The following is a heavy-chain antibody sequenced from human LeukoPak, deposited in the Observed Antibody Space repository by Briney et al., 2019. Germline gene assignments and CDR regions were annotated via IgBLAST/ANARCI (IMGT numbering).Heavy chain of an antibody. CDR2: INPSGGST. V-gene: IGHV1-46*01. D-gene: IGHD5-12*01. J-gene: IGHJ4*02. Sequence: ASVKVSCKASGYTFTSYYIHWVRQAPGQGLEWMGLINPSGGSTNYAQKFQGRVTLTTDTSTSTGYLELRSLRSDDTAVYYCAREWLRFFDLWGQGTPVTVSS. CDR1: GYTFTSYY. CDR3: AREWLRFFDL.